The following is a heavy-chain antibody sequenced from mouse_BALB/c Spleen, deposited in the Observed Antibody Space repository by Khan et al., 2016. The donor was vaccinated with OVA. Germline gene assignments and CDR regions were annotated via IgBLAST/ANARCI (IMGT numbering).Heavy chain of an antibody. CDR1: GYSITSGYF. CDR3: ARGGSSGPAWFAY. D-gene: IGHD3-1*01. V-gene: IGHV3-6*02. J-gene: IGHJ3*01. Sequence: VQLKESGPGLVKPSQSLSLTCSVTGYSITSGYFWNWIRQFPGNKLEWMGYIRYDGSSNYNPSLKNRISITRDTSKNQFFLKLNSVTTEDTATYYCARGGSSGPAWFAYWGQGTLVTVSA. CDR2: IRYDGSS.